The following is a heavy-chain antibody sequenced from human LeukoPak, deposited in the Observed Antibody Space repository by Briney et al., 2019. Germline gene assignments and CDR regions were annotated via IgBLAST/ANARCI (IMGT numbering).Heavy chain of an antibody. CDR3: ARGYYDYVWGSYRPLYYFDY. V-gene: IGHV4-34*01. CDR2: INHSGST. J-gene: IGHJ4*02. D-gene: IGHD3-16*02. CDR1: GGSFSGYY. Sequence: SETLSLTCAVYGGSFSGYYWSWIRQPPGKGLEWIGEINHSGSTNYNPSLKSRVTISVDTSKNQFSLKLSSVTAADTAVYYCARGYYDYVWGSYRPLYYFDYWGQGTLVTVSS.